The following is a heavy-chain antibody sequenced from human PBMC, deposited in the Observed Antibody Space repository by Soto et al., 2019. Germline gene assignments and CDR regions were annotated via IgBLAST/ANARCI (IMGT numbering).Heavy chain of an antibody. J-gene: IGHJ4*02. D-gene: IGHD2-21*02. CDR2: IYTSGTT. CDR3: AAVRVVTTGPEGIFDY. CDR1: GRSMSGYY. V-gene: IGHV4-4*07. Sequence: PSETLSLTCTVSGRSMSGYYWSWIRQPAGERLEWIGRIYTSGTTDFNPSLKGRVTMSVDTSKNQFSLKLTSVTAADTALYYCAAVRVVTTGPEGIFDYWGQGTLVTVSS.